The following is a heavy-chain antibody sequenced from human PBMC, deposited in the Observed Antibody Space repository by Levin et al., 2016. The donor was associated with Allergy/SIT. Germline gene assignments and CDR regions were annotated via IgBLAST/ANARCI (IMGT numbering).Heavy chain of an antibody. J-gene: IGHJ6*02. D-gene: IGHD2-2*01. CDR1: GGSISSYY. Sequence: SETLSLTCTVSGGSISSYYWSWIRQPPGKGLEWIGYIYYSGSTYYNPSLKSRVTISVDTSKNQFSLKLSSVTAADTAVYYCARADCSSTSCYGDYYYGMDVWGQGTTVTVSS. V-gene: IGHV4-59*12. CDR2: IYYSGST. CDR3: ARADCSSTSCYGDYYYGMDV.